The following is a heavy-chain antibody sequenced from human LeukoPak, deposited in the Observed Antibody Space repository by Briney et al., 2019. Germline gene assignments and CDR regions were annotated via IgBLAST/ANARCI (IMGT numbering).Heavy chain of an antibody. J-gene: IGHJ4*02. CDR1: GFTFSSYG. Sequence: PGGSLRLSCAASGFTFSSYGMHWVRQAPGKGLEGVAFIRYDGSNKYYADSVKGRFTISRDNAKSSLYLQMNSLRVEDTAVYYCARDLGATIFDFDYWGQGTLVTVSS. V-gene: IGHV3-30*02. D-gene: IGHD1-26*01. CDR3: ARDLGATIFDFDY. CDR2: IRYDGSNK.